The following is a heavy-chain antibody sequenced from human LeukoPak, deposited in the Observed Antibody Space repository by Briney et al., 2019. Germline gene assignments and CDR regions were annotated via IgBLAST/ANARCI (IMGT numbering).Heavy chain of an antibody. V-gene: IGHV1-69*01. CDR2: VIPIFGTA. J-gene: IGHJ4*02. Sequence: SVTVSCKASGGSFSRYAIRWLQQPPRQGLEWMEGVIPIFGTANYPQKFQGRVAITADESPSTAYKEPSSLRSEDTAVYYCTGVSYYDILTGYPPKYYFDYWGQGTLVTVSS. CDR3: TGVSYYDILTGYPPKYYFDY. D-gene: IGHD3-9*01. CDR1: GGSFSRYA.